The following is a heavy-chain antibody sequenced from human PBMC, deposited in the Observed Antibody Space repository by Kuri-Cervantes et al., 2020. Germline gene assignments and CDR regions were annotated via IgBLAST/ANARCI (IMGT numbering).Heavy chain of an antibody. CDR2: IYPGQNN. D-gene: IGHD3-22*01. CDR1: RTSVSSGFHH. Sequence: SETLSLTCTVSRTSVSSGFHHWSWIRQPPGKKLEWIGCIYPGQNNRYNPSLQSRVAISVDTSKNQFSLNLSSVTAADTAVYYCARLDSSGYGMDYWGQGTLVTVSS. J-gene: IGHJ4*02. CDR3: ARLDSSGYGMDY. V-gene: IGHV4-61*01.